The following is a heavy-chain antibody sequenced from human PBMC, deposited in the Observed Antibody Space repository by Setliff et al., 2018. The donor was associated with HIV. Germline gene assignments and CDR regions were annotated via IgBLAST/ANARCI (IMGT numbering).Heavy chain of an antibody. D-gene: IGHD3-10*01. J-gene: IGHJ4*02. Sequence: PSETLSLTCTVSGGSISNPNYHWSWIRQPAGKGLEWIGRLYPTGTTNYNPSLKSRVSISVDTSKNQFSLRLSSVTATDTAVYYCARAGFGELFPEVFDYWGQGAQVTVSS. V-gene: IGHV4-61*02. CDR3: ARAGFGELFPEVFDY. CDR2: LYPTGTT. CDR1: GGSISNPNYH.